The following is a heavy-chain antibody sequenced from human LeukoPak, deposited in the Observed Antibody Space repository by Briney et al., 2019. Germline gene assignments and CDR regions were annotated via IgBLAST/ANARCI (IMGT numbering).Heavy chain of an antibody. D-gene: IGHD6-13*01. CDR3: ARDWAMGPSSSWA. CDR2: IIPIFGTA. J-gene: IGHJ5*02. Sequence: GASVKVSCKASGGTFSSYAISWVRQAPGQGLEWMGGIIPIFGTANYAQKFQGRVTITADESTSTAYMELSSLRSEDTAVYYCARDWAMGPSSSWAWGQGTLVTVSS. V-gene: IGHV1-69*13. CDR1: GGTFSSYA.